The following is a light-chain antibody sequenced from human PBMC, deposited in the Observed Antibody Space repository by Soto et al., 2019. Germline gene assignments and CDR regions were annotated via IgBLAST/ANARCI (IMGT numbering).Light chain of an antibody. CDR3: QQLNAYPLT. CDR1: QGISTY. J-gene: IGKJ4*01. V-gene: IGKV1-9*01. CDR2: AAS. Sequence: DIQLTQSPSFLSASVGDRVTITCRASQGISTYLAWYQQKPGIAPKLLIYAASTLQSGVPSRFSGRGSGTEFTLTLSSLQPEDFATYYCQQLNAYPLTFGGGTKVDI.